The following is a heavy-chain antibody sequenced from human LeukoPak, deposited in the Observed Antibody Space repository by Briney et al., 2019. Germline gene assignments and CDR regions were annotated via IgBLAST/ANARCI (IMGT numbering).Heavy chain of an antibody. CDR3: VRGHSSSSNYFDY. J-gene: IGHJ4*02. Sequence: GGSLRLSCSASGFTFSSYAMRWVRQAPGKGLEYVSGIPGNGGSTNYEDSVKGRFTISRDNSKNTLYLQMSSLRAEDTAVYYCVRGHSSSSNYFDYWGQGSLVTVSS. CDR1: GFTFSSYA. V-gene: IGHV3-64D*09. CDR2: IPGNGGST. D-gene: IGHD6-6*01.